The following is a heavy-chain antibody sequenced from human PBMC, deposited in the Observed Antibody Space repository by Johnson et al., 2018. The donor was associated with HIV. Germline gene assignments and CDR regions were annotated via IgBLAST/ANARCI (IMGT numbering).Heavy chain of an antibody. V-gene: IGHV3-30*04. CDR2: ISYDGSNK. D-gene: IGHD3-3*01. Sequence: QVQLVESGGGVVQPGRSLRLSCAASGFTFSSYAMHWVRQAPGKGLEWVAVISYDGSNKYYADSVKGRFTISRDNSKNTMYLQMNSLRADDTAVYYCARTTLRLLDRGDDAFDIWGQGTMVTVSS. CDR3: ARTTLRLLDRGDDAFDI. CDR1: GFTFSSYA. J-gene: IGHJ3*02.